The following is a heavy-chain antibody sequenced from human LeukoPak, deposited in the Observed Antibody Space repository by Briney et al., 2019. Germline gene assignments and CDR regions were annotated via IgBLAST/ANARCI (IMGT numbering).Heavy chain of an antibody. D-gene: IGHD2-15*01. CDR1: GYSFTSYW. Sequence: GESLKVSCKGSGYSFTSYWIGWVRQIPGKGLEWMGIIYPGDSDTRYSPSFQGQVTISADKSISTAYLQWSSLKAADTAMYYCARFGYCSGGSCYSGFDYWGQGTLVTVSS. CDR2: IYPGDSDT. J-gene: IGHJ4*02. V-gene: IGHV5-51*01. CDR3: ARFGYCSGGSCYSGFDY.